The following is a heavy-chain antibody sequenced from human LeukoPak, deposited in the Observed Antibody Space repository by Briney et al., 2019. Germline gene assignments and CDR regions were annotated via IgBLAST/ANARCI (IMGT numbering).Heavy chain of an antibody. V-gene: IGHV3-33*01. CDR3: ARESYGDYVGYWFDP. J-gene: IGHJ5*02. Sequence: PGRSLRLSCAASGFTFSSYGMHWVRQAPGKGLEWVAVIWYDGSNKYYADSVKGRFTIPRDNSKNTLYLQMNSLRAEDTAVYYCARESYGDYVGYWFDPRGQGTLVTVSS. CDR1: GFTFSSYG. D-gene: IGHD4-17*01. CDR2: IWYDGSNK.